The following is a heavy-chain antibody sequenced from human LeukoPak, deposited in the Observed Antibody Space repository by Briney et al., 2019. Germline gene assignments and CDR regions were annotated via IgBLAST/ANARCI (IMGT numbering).Heavy chain of an antibody. CDR2: ISSSSSYT. J-gene: IGHJ2*01. CDR1: GFTFSNYY. CDR3: AREGSSGSSGYFDL. V-gene: IGHV3-11*05. D-gene: IGHD3-22*01. Sequence: GGSLRLSCAASGFTFSNYYMSCIRQAPGKGLEWVSYISSSSSYTNYADSVKGRFTISRDNDKNSLYLQMNSLRAEDTAVYYCAREGSSGSSGYFDLWGRGTLVTVSS.